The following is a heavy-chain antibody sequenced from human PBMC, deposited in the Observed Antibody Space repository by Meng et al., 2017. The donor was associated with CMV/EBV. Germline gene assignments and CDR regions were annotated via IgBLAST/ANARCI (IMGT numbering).Heavy chain of an antibody. CDR2: IRYDGSNK. D-gene: IGHD3-3*01. J-gene: IGHJ6*02. V-gene: IGHV3-30*02. CDR3: ARGPPYYDFWSDRYPSYYYGMDV. Sequence: GESLKISCVASGFTFSSYGMHWVRQAPGKGLEWVAFIRYDGSNKYYADSVKGRFTISRDNSKNTLYLQMNSLRAEDTAVYYCARGPPYYDFWSDRYPSYYYGMDVWGQGTTVTVSS. CDR1: GFTFSSYG.